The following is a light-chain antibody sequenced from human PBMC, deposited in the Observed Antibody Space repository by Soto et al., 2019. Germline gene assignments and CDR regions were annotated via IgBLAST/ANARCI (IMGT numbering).Light chain of an antibody. CDR2: EVS. CDR1: SSDVGGYNH. J-gene: IGLJ2*01. CDR3: CSHRSDISVV. Sequence: QSALTQPASVSGSPGQSITISCTGTSSDVGGYNHVSWYQQHPGKAPKLMIYEVSNRPSGVSDRFSGSKSGTTASLTISGLQAEDEADYYCCSHRSDISVVFGGGTKLTVL. V-gene: IGLV2-14*03.